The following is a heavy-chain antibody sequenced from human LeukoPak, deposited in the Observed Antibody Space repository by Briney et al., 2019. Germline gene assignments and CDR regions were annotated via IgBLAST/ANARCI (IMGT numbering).Heavy chain of an antibody. CDR3: ARDLVDYYRALDI. D-gene: IGHD3-10*01. J-gene: IGHJ3*02. Sequence: ASVKVSCKASGYTFTGYYMHWVRQAPGQGLEWMGWINPNSGGTNYAQKFQGRVTMTRDTSISTAYMELSRLRSDDTAVYYCARDLVDYYRALDIWGQGTMVTVSS. V-gene: IGHV1-2*02. CDR2: INPNSGGT. CDR1: GYTFTGYY.